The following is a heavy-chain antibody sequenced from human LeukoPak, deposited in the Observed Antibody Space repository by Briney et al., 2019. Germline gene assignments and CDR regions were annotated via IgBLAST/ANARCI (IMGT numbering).Heavy chain of an antibody. Sequence: SETLSLTCTVSGGSISSYYWSWIRQPPGKGLEWIGYIYYSGSTNYNPSLKSRVTISVDTSKNQFSLKLSSVTAADTAVYYCARLIPGYSSGFGYWGQGTLVTVSS. CDR3: ARLIPGYSSGFGY. J-gene: IGHJ4*02. CDR1: GGSISSYY. V-gene: IGHV4-59*08. D-gene: IGHD6-19*01. CDR2: IYYSGST.